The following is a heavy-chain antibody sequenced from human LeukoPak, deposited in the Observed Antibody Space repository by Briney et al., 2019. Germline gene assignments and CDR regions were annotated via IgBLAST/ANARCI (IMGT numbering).Heavy chain of an antibody. J-gene: IGHJ6*03. CDR2: INGGGTTI. CDR1: GFTFSSYE. D-gene: IGHD2-21*02. V-gene: IGHV3-48*03. Sequence: TGGSLRLSCAASGFTFSSYEMNWVRQAPGKGLEWISYINGGGTTIYYADSVQGRFTFSRDNAKNSLYLQMNSLRAEDTAVYYCARGPELYCGGDCHPYYYYYMDVWGKGTTVTISS. CDR3: ARGPELYCGGDCHPYYYYYMDV.